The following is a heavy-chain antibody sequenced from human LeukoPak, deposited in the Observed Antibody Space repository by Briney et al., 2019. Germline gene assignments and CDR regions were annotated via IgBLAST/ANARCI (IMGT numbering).Heavy chain of an antibody. CDR3: ARDQGYDFWSGYRCFDP. CDR1: GYTFTSYY. CDR2: INPSGGST. D-gene: IGHD3-3*01. V-gene: IGHV1-46*01. Sequence: ASVKVSCKASGYTFTSYYMHWVRQAPGQGLEWMGIINPSGGSTSYAQKFQGRVTMTRDTSTSTVYMELSSLRSEDTAVYYCARDQGYDFWSGYRCFDPWGQGTLVTVSS. J-gene: IGHJ5*02.